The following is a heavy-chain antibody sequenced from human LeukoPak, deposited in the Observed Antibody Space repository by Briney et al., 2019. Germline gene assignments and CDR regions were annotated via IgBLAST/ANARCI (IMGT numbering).Heavy chain of an antibody. J-gene: IGHJ4*02. D-gene: IGHD3-9*01. CDR1: GFTFSSYA. V-gene: IGHV3-23*01. CDR2: ISGSGGST. CDR3: ARGKYYDILTGPIGHFDY. Sequence: PGGSLRLSCAASGFTFSSYAISWVRQAPGKGLEWVSAISGSGGSTYYADSVKGRFTISRDNSKNTLYLQMNSLRAEDTAVYYCARGKYYDILTGPIGHFDYWGQGTLVTVSS.